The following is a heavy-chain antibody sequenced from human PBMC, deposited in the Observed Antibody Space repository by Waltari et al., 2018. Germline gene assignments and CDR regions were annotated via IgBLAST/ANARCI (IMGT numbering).Heavy chain of an antibody. J-gene: IGHJ4*02. Sequence: QLHLHESGPGLVRPSETLSLSCTVSGGSISTTSYYWGWVRQPPGKGLEWIGAMYFRGSTYYKPALKSRVTRSVETSKNQFSLNLTSVPAADTALYFCARHSPRYGGLPMGDFSLFLDYWGQGTLVTVSS. CDR1: GGSISTTSYY. CDR3: ARHSPRYGGLPMGDFSLFLDY. D-gene: IGHD3-16*02. CDR2: MYFRGST. V-gene: IGHV4-39*01.